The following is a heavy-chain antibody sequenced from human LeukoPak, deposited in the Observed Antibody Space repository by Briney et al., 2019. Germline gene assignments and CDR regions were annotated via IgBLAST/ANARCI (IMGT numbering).Heavy chain of an antibody. CDR1: GYTFHSYF. V-gene: IGHV1-46*02. CDR2: INPTGGST. D-gene: IGHD6-6*01. J-gene: IGHJ4*02. CDR3: ARTAARRFDY. Sequence: ASVKVSCKASGYTFHSYFMHWVRQAPGQGLEWMGIINPTGGSTTYAQKFQGRVTMTRDTSTSTVYMELSSLRSDDTAVYYCARTAARRFDYWGQGTLVTVS.